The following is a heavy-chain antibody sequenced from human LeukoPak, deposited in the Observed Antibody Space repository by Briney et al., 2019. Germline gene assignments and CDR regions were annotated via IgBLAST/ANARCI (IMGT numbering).Heavy chain of an antibody. Sequence: GGSLRLSCAASGFTFSSYGMHWVRQGPGKGPVWVSRINTDGSSTSNADSVKGRFTISRDNAKNTLYLQMNSLRAEDTAVYYCARDYLCAFDIWGQGTMVTVSS. CDR2: INTDGSST. V-gene: IGHV3-74*01. CDR3: ARDYLCAFDI. J-gene: IGHJ3*02. CDR1: GFTFSSYG. D-gene: IGHD5-12*01.